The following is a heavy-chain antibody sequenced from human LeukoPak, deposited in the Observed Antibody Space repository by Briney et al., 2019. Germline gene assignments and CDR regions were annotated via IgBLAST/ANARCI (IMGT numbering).Heavy chain of an antibody. D-gene: IGHD3-22*01. CDR2: INPNSGGT. J-gene: IGHJ4*02. CDR1: GYTFTGYY. CDR3: ARGGYYDSRYFDY. V-gene: IGHV1-2*02. Sequence: GASVKVSCKASGYTFTGYYMHWVRQAPGQGLEWMGWINPNSGGTNYAQKFQGRDTMTRDTSISTAYMELSRLRSDDTAVYYCARGGYYDSRYFDYWGQGTLVTVSS.